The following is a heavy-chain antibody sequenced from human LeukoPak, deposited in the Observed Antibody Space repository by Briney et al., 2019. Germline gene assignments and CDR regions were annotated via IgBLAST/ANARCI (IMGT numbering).Heavy chain of an antibody. CDR2: IYYSGST. CDR1: GGSISSYY. CDR3: ARRAYDSSGYYHTDDYYFDY. V-gene: IGHV4-59*01. J-gene: IGHJ4*02. Sequence: SETLSLTCTVSGGSISSYYWSWIRQPPGKGLEWIGYIYYSGSTNYNPSLKSRVTISVDTSKNQFSLKLSSVTAADTAVYYCARRAYDSSGYYHTDDYYFDYWGQGTLVTVSS. D-gene: IGHD3-22*01.